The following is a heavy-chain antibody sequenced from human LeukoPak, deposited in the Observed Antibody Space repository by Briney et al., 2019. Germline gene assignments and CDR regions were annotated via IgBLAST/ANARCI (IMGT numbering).Heavy chain of an antibody. J-gene: IGHJ4*02. V-gene: IGHV4-59*02. D-gene: IGHD3-16*02. CDR2: MYYSGST. CDR3: ARSPGDYVWGSYRRPTYYFDY. Sequence: SETLSLTCTVSGGSVSNYLWSWIRQPPGKGLEWIGYMYYSGSTISNPSLQSRVTISVDTSKNQFSLKLSSVTAADTAVYYCARSPGDYVWGSYRRPTYYFDYWGQGTLVTVSS. CDR1: GGSVSNYL.